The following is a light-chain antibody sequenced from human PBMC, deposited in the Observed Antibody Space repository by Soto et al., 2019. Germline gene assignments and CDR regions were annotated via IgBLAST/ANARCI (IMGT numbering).Light chain of an antibody. Sequence: QSALTQPASVSGSPGQSITISCTGTSSDVGGHNYVSWYQQHPGKAPKMMIFEVRNRPSGVSDRFSGSKSGNTASLTISGLRAEDEADYYCSSKRTTTSVVFGSGTKLTVL. CDR1: SSDVGGHNY. CDR3: SSKRTTTSVV. V-gene: IGLV2-14*01. CDR2: EVR. J-gene: IGLJ1*01.